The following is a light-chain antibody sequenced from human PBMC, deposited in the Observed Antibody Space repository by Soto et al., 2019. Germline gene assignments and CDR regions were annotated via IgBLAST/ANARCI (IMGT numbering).Light chain of an antibody. Sequence: AIQMTQSPSSLSASVGDRVTITCRASQGIGSDLGWYQQKPGKAPKVLIYGISSLQSGVPSRFSGSGSGTDFTLTISSLQPEDIATYYCIQDYNYPWTFGQGTKVEIK. V-gene: IGKV1-6*01. J-gene: IGKJ1*01. CDR3: IQDYNYPWT. CDR2: GIS. CDR1: QGIGSD.